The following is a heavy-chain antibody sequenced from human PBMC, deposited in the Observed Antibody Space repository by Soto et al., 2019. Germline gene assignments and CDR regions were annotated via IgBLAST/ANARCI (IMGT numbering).Heavy chain of an antibody. J-gene: IGHJ6*02. V-gene: IGHV1-18*04. CDR1: GYTFTSYG. CDR2: ISAYNGNT. D-gene: IGHD2-2*01. CDR3: GGGYCSSTSCPRRFYGMDV. Sequence: SVKVSCKASGYTFTSYGISWVRQSPGQGLEWMGWISAYNGNTNYAQKLQGRVTITTDTSTSTAYMELRSLRSDDTAVYYCGGGYCSSTSCPRRFYGMDVWGQGTTVTVSS.